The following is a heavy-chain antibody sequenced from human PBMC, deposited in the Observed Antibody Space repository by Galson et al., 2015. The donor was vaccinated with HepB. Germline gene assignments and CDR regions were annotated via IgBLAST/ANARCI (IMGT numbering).Heavy chain of an antibody. CDR1: GGSISSSSW. V-gene: IGHV4-4*02. Sequence: TLSLTCAVSGGSISSSSWWSWVRQPPGKGLEWIGEIHHSGSTNYNPSLKSRVTISVDKSKNQFSLKLSSVTAADTAVYYCARAGVVLTGTLQPRAPEDSWFDPWGQGTLVTVS. CDR3: ARAGVVLTGTLQPRAPEDSWFDP. J-gene: IGHJ5*02. D-gene: IGHD1-7*01. CDR2: IHHSGST.